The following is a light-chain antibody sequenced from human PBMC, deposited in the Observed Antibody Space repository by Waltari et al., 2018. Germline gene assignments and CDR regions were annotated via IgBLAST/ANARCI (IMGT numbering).Light chain of an antibody. CDR3: CSYAGSNNYV. Sequence: QSALTQPASVSGSPGQSITISCTGTSSDVGNYNLVSWYQQYPGKAPKLMIYEASKRTSGGSNRFSGSKSGNTASLTISGLQAEDEADYYCCSYAGSNNYVFGSGTKVTVL. CDR1: SSDVGNYNL. V-gene: IGLV2-23*01. J-gene: IGLJ1*01. CDR2: EAS.